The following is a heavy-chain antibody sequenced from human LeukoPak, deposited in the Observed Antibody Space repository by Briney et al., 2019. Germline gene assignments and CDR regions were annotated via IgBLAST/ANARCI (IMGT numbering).Heavy chain of an antibody. D-gene: IGHD1-26*01. J-gene: IGHJ3*02. CDR1: GAPLSSYY. CDR2: IYYDGST. V-gene: IGHV4-59*01. Sequence: SETLSLTCTVSGAPLSSYYWSWIRQPPGKGLEWIGYIYYDGSTNYNPSLQSRVTISVDTSKNQFSLKLSSVTAADTAVYYCARVGGRNSGAQGAFDIWGQGTMVTVSS. CDR3: ARVGGRNSGAQGAFDI.